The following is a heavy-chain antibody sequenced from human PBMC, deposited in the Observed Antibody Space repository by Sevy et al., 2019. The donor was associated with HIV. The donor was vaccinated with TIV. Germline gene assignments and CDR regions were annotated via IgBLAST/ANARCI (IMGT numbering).Heavy chain of an antibody. V-gene: IGHV3-48*01. J-gene: IGHJ4*02. Sequence: GESLKISCVASGFTYSMNWVRQAPGKGLEWVSYISDSSATIHYADSVKGRFTISRDNAKNSLYLQMNTLRAEDTAVYYCASQRGGYERLYYFHSWGQGTLVTVSS. CDR3: ASQRGGYERLYYFHS. D-gene: IGHD5-12*01. CDR2: ISDSSATI. CDR1: GFTYS.